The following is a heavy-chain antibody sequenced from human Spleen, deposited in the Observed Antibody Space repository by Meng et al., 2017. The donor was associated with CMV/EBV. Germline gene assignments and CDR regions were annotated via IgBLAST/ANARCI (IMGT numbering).Heavy chain of an antibody. Sequence: GESLKISCAASGFTFHDYAMHWVRQAPGKGLEWVSLISWDAVSTYYADSVKGRFTISRDNAKNSLYLQMNSLRAEDTALYYCARGGRPRRDPFDYWGQGTLVTVSS. D-gene: IGHD5-24*01. CDR1: GFTFHDYA. V-gene: IGHV3-43D*03. CDR2: ISWDAVST. J-gene: IGHJ4*02. CDR3: ARGGRPRRDPFDY.